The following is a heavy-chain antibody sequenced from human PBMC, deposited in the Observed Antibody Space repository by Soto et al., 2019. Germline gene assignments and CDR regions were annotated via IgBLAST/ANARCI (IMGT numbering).Heavy chain of an antibody. CDR3: ARDVYDSSGYYTPG. CDR1: GFTVSSNY. D-gene: IGHD3-22*01. CDR2: IYSGGST. Sequence: EVQLVESGGGLIQPGGSLRLSCAASGFTVSSNYMSWVRQAPGKGLEWVSVIYSGGSTYYADSVKGRFTISRDNSKNTLYLQMNGLRAEDTAVYYCARDVYDSSGYYTPGWGQGTMVTVSS. J-gene: IGHJ3*01. V-gene: IGHV3-53*01.